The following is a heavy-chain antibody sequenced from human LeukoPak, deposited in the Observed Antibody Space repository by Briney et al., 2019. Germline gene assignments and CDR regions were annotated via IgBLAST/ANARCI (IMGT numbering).Heavy chain of an antibody. CDR2: IIPIFGTA. J-gene: IGHJ1*01. CDR1: GGTFSSYA. Sequence: VASVKVSCKASGGTFSSYAISWVRQAPGQGLEWMGGIIPIFGTANYAQKFQGRVTITADESTSTAYMELSSLRSEDTAVYYCATSSGYFEYFQHWGQGTLVTVSS. D-gene: IGHD3-22*01. CDR3: ATSSGYFEYFQH. V-gene: IGHV1-69*01.